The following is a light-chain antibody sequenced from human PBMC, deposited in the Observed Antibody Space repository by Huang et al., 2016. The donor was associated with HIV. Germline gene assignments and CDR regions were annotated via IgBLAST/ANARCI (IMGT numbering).Light chain of an antibody. CDR3: QQSYSTPVT. Sequence: DIQLTQSPSSLSASVGDRVTITCRASQSISSYLNWYQQKPGKAPQLLIYVASSLQGGVPSRFRGRGSGTDFTLTITSLQPEDVATYDCQQSYSTPVTFGGGTKVDIK. J-gene: IGKJ4*01. V-gene: IGKV1-39*01. CDR2: VAS. CDR1: QSISSY.